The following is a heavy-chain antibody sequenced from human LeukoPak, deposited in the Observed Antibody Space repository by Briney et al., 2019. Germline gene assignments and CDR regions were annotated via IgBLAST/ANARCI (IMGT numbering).Heavy chain of an antibody. V-gene: IGHV4-61*02. Sequence: SETLSLTCTVSGGSISSGSYYWSWIRQPAGKGLEWIGRIYTSGSTNYNPSLKSRVTISVDTSKSQFSLKLSSVTAADTAVYYCARGGYYPPPKVWGQGTMVTVSS. CDR3: ARGGYYPPPKV. CDR2: IYTSGST. J-gene: IGHJ3*01. CDR1: GGSISSGSYY. D-gene: IGHD3-16*01.